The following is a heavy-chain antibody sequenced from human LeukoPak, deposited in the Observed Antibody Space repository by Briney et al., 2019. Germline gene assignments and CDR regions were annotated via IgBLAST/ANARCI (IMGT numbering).Heavy chain of an antibody. V-gene: IGHV3-23*01. J-gene: IGHJ4*02. CDR1: GFTFSSYA. CDR2: IGGSGGST. D-gene: IGHD5-18*01. CDR3: AKDSTWAMVTPDY. Sequence: QPGGSLRLSCAASGFTFSSYAMSWVRQAPGKGLEWVSAIGGSGGSTYYADSVKGRFTISRDNSKNTLYLQMNSLRAEDTAVYYCAKDSTWAMVTPDYWGQGTLVTVSS.